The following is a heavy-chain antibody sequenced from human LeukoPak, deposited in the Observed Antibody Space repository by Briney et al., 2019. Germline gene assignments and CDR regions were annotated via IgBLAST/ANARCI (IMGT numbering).Heavy chain of an antibody. Sequence: PSETLSLTCTVSGGSISSYYWSWIRQPPRKGLEWIGYIYYSGSTNYNPSLKSRVTISVDTSKNQFSLKLSSVTAADTAVYYCASGPYCSSTSCYGWYVDYWGQGTLVTVSS. J-gene: IGHJ4*02. D-gene: IGHD2-2*01. V-gene: IGHV4-59*01. CDR2: IYYSGST. CDR3: ASGPYCSSTSCYGWYVDY. CDR1: GGSISSYY.